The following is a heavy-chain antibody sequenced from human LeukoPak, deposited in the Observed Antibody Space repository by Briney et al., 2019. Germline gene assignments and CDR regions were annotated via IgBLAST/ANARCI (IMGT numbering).Heavy chain of an antibody. CDR2: ISSSGGST. CDR3: AKKMSISAARQVDY. D-gene: IGHD6-13*01. Sequence: GGSLRLSCAAPGFTFSSYSMSWVRHAPGKGLEWVSAISSSGGSTDYTDSVKGRFTISSDNSKHPLYLQMNSLRAEGTAVYYCAKKMSISAARQVDYWGQGPLVTVSS. V-gene: IGHV3-23*01. CDR1: GFTFSSYS. J-gene: IGHJ4*02.